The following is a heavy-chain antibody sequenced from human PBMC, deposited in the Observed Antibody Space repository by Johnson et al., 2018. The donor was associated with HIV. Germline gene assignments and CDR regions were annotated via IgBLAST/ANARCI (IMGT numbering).Heavy chain of an antibody. CDR3: ARGGWAVLDAFDI. D-gene: IGHD2-15*01. CDR2: IYSGGST. J-gene: IGHJ3*02. CDR1: GFTVSSNY. Sequence: VQLVESGGGVVQPGGSLRLSCAASGFTVSSNYMSWVRQAPGKGLEWVSVIYSGGSTYYADSVQGRFTISRDNSKNTLYLQMGSLRAEDMAVYYCARGGWAVLDAFDIWGQGTMVTVSS. V-gene: IGHV3-66*02.